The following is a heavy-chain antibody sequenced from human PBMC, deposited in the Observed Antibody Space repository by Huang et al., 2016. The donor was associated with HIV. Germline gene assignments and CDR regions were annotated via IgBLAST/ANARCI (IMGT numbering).Heavy chain of an antibody. Sequence: QVQLVQSGAEVKKPGSSVKVSCKASGGTFTTYTITWVRKATGQGLEWMGGIIPIFGTPKYAQKFQGRVTITADESTSTAYMELSSLRSEDTAVYYCAREYYYDNSGYYFDYWGQGTLVTVSS. CDR3: AREYYYDNSGYYFDY. CDR2: IIPIFGTP. V-gene: IGHV1-69*13. D-gene: IGHD3-22*01. CDR1: GGTFTTYT. J-gene: IGHJ4*02.